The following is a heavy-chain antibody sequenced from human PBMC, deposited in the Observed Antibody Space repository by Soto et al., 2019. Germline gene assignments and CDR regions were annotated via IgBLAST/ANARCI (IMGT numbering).Heavy chain of an antibody. Sequence: GGSLRLSCAASGFTFSSYSMNWVRQAPGKGLEWAPSISSSSSYIYYADSVKGRFTISRDNAKNSLYLQMNSLRAEDTAVYYCARGGCTNGVCYDAFDIWGQGTMVTVSS. CDR3: ARGGCTNGVCYDAFDI. CDR1: GFTFSSYS. CDR2: ISSSSSYI. D-gene: IGHD2-8*01. J-gene: IGHJ3*02. V-gene: IGHV3-21*01.